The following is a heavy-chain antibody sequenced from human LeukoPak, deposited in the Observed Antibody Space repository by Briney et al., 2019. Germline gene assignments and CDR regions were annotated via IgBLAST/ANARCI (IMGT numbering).Heavy chain of an antibody. D-gene: IGHD6-19*01. CDR1: VFIFSGYW. CDR3: ARQTSGRYIAYFDS. Sequence: GGSLRLSCSPSVFIFSGYWMSWGREAPGGGLGWVATIKQDASEKYSVDSVEGRFIISRDNAKNSLYLQVNSLRAEDTAIYHCARQTSGRYIAYFDSWGQGILVTVSS. V-gene: IGHV3-7*01. J-gene: IGHJ5*01. CDR2: IKQDASEK.